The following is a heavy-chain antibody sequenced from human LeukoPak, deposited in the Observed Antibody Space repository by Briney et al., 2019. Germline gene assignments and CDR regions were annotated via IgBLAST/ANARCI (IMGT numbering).Heavy chain of an antibody. Sequence: PSQTLSLTCTVSGGSISSGSYYWSWIRQPAGKGLEWIGRIYTSGSTNYNPSLKSRVTISVDTSKNQFSLTLSSVTAADTAVYYCTRGSPYLPRGYYYYMDVWGKGTTVTVSS. CDR3: TRGSPYLPRGYYYYMDV. CDR1: GGSISSGSYY. J-gene: IGHJ6*03. D-gene: IGHD6-6*01. CDR2: IYTSGST. V-gene: IGHV4-61*02.